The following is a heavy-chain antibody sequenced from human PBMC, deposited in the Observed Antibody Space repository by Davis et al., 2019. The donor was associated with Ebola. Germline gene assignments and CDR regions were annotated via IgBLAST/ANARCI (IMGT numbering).Heavy chain of an antibody. CDR1: GFTFGDYA. J-gene: IGHJ2*01. CDR2: IDHSGNA. CDR3: ARLGDGMKDGDWYFDL. V-gene: IGHV4-34*01. D-gene: IGHD2-15*01. Sequence: ESLKISCSTYGFTFGDYAMNWVRQSPGKGLEWIGEIDHSGNANYNPSLKSRVTMSVDTSKNQFSLKLTSVTAADTAVYFCARLGDGMKDGDWYFDLWGRGTLVTVS.